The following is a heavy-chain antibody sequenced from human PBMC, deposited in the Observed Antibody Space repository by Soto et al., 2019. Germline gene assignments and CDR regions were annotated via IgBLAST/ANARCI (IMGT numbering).Heavy chain of an antibody. CDR3: ARDHPLYDTSGRGWFDP. Sequence: QVQLVQSGAEVKKPGASVKVSCKASGYTFTSYGISWVRQAPGQGLEWMGWISAYNGNTNYAQKLQGRVTMTTDTSTSTAYMELRSLRSDDTAMYYCARDHPLYDTSGRGWFDPWGQGTLVTVSS. CDR1: GYTFTSYG. V-gene: IGHV1-18*01. CDR2: ISAYNGNT. J-gene: IGHJ5*02. D-gene: IGHD3-22*01.